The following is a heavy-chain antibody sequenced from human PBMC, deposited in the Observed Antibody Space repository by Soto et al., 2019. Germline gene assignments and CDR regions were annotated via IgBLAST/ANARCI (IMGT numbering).Heavy chain of an antibody. D-gene: IGHD6-13*01. Sequence: PSATLSLTCAVSGASISTINWWSWVRQPPGMGLEWIGEIYHDGSTNYNPSLKSRISMSLDKSKNEFSLKLSSVTAADTAVYYCARGGSSNWLRIFHQWGQGTLVTVSS. V-gene: IGHV4-4*02. CDR2: IYHDGST. CDR3: ARGGSSNWLRIFHQ. CDR1: GASISTINW. J-gene: IGHJ1*01.